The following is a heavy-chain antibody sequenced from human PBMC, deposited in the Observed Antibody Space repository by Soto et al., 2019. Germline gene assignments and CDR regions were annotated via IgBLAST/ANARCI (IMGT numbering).Heavy chain of an antibody. CDR1: GFVFKNYE. CDR3: ARDIDNRDYYYGLDV. V-gene: IGHV3-48*03. Sequence: QPGGSLRLSCVASGFVFKNYEMNWVRQAPGKGLEWISYISNSGNTIYVADSMRGRFTISGDNAKNSLFLQMNSLRADDTAVYYCARDIDNRDYYYGLDVWGQGTTVTVSS. D-gene: IGHD1-20*01. J-gene: IGHJ6*02. CDR2: ISNSGNTI.